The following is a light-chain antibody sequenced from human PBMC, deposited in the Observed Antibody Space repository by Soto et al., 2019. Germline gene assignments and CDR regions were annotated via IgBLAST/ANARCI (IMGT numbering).Light chain of an antibody. CDR1: SSDVGSYNL. V-gene: IGLV2-23*01. CDR3: CSYAGSFTYG. Sequence: SAKTQALCGSGFIGQSITISCTGTSSDVGSYNLGSWYQQHPGKAPKFMIFEGNKRPSGLSNRFSGSKSGNTPSLTISGLQAEDEADYYCCSYAGSFTYGFGTGTKVTVL. J-gene: IGLJ1*01. CDR2: EGN.